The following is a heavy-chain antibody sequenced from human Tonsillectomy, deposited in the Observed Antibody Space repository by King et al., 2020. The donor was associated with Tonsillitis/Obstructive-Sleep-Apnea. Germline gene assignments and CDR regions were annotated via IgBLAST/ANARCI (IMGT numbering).Heavy chain of an antibody. D-gene: IGHD4-23*01. Sequence: QLVQSGAEVKKPGSSVKVSCKASGGTFSSYEITWVRQAPGQGLEWMGRIRPTRVILKYAQKFQGRVTITADKSTSTAYMELTSLRSEDTAVYYCAREGTGRGGRGGWGYNWFDPWGQGTLVTVSS. J-gene: IGHJ5*02. CDR1: GGTFSSYE. CDR2: IRPTRVIL. CDR3: AREGTGRGGRGGWGYNWFDP. V-gene: IGHV1-69*09.